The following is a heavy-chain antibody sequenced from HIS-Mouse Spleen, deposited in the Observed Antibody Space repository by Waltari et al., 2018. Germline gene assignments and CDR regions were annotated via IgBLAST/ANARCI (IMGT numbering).Heavy chain of an antibody. J-gene: IGHJ3*02. Sequence: QVQLVQSGAEVKKPGASGKVSCKASGNTFTGYYMPGVRQAPGQGLEWMGWINPNSGGTNYAQKFEGRVTMTRDTSISTAYMELSRLRSDDTAVYYCARDLTGAAFDIWGQGTMVTVSS. D-gene: IGHD7-27*01. V-gene: IGHV1-2*02. CDR3: ARDLTGAAFDI. CDR2: INPNSGGT. CDR1: GNTFTGYY.